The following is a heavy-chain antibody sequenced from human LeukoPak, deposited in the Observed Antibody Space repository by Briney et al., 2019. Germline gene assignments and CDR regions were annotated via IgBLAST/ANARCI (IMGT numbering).Heavy chain of an antibody. D-gene: IGHD3-16*01. V-gene: IGHV3-74*01. J-gene: IGHJ4*02. Sequence: PGGSLRLSCAASGFTFSSYWMHWVRQAPGKGLVWVSRLNRDGNRTAYADSVRGRFTISRDNAKNTLFLQMNSLRVEDTAVYYCARDVSMAKGEFDYWGQGTLVTVSS. CDR3: ARDVSMAKGEFDY. CDR1: GFTFSSYW. CDR2: LNRDGNRT.